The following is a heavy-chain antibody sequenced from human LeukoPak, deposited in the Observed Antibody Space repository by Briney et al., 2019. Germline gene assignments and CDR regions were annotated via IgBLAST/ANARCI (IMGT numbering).Heavy chain of an antibody. CDR1: GYTFTGYY. D-gene: IGHD3-16*01. V-gene: IGHV1-2*02. J-gene: IGHJ4*02. CDR3: ARDPDGAEDFDY. Sequence: ASVKVSCKASGYTFTGYYMHWVRQAPGQGLEWMGWINPNSGGTNYAQKFQGRVTMTTDTSTSTAYMELRSLRSDDTAVYYCARDPDGAEDFDYWGQGTLVTVSS. CDR2: INPNSGGT.